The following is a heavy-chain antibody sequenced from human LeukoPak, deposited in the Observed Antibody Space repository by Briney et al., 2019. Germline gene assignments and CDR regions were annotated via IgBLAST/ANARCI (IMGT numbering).Heavy chain of an antibody. J-gene: IGHJ6*03. D-gene: IGHD7-27*01. CDR1: GHSISSGYY. Sequence: SETLSLTCSVSGHSISSGYYWGWIRQPPGKGLEWIGTMYHRGSTYYNPSLKSRVTMSVDTSKNQFSLKLSSVTAADTAVYYCARVTGDRRYYYYYMDVWGKGTTVTVSS. CDR2: MYHRGST. V-gene: IGHV4-38-2*02. CDR3: ARVTGDRRYYYYYMDV.